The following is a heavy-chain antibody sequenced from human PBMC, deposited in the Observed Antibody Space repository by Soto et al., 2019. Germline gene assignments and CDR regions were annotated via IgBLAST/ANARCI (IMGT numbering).Heavy chain of an antibody. V-gene: IGHV3-48*02. D-gene: IGHD3-10*01. Sequence: GGSLRLSCAASGFTFSTYSMNWVRQAPGKGLEWVSYINSGSRTIYYADSVKGRFSVSRDNAKNSLYLQMNSLRDEDTAVYYCGRVFLWASSGLPTKYSFASGGQGPLVTAPS. J-gene: IGHJ4*02. CDR2: INSGSRTI. CDR1: GFTFSTYS. CDR3: GRVFLWASSGLPTKYSFAS.